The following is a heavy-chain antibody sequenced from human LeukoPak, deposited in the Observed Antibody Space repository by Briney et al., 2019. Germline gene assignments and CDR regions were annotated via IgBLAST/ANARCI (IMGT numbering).Heavy chain of an antibody. Sequence: QTSETLSLTCAVYGGSFSGYYWSWIRQPPGKGLEWSGEINHSGSTNYNPSLKSRVTISVDTSKNQFSLKLSSVTAADTAVYYCARHYSSSWYRGWFDPWGQGTLVTVSS. CDR3: ARHYSSSWYRGWFDP. D-gene: IGHD6-13*01. J-gene: IGHJ5*02. CDR1: GGSFSGYY. V-gene: IGHV4-34*01. CDR2: INHSGST.